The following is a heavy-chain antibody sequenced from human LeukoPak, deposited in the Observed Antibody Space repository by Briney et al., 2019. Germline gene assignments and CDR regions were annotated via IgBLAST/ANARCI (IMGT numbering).Heavy chain of an antibody. V-gene: IGHV1-8*01. CDR3: ARDPPGLYYFDY. CDR2: MNPNSGNT. J-gene: IGHJ4*02. Sequence: ASVKVSCKASGYTFTSYDINWVRQATGQGLEWMGWMNPNSGNTGYAQKFQGRVAMTRNTSISTAYMELSSLRSEDTAVYYCARDPPGLYYFDYWGQGTLVTVSS. D-gene: IGHD3/OR15-3a*01. CDR1: GYTFTSYD.